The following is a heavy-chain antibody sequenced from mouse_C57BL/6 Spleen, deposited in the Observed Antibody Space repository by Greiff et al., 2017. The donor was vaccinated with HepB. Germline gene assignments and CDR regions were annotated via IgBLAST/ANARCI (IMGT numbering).Heavy chain of an antibody. D-gene: IGHD5-1*01. CDR3: AREGDEYGGYAMDY. CDR2: IYPGSGST. J-gene: IGHJ4*01. Sequence: QVQLQQSGAELVKPGASVKMSCKASGYTFTSYWITWVKQRPGQGLEWIGDIYPGSGSTNYNEKFKSKATLTVDTSSSTAYMQLSSLTSEDSAVYYCAREGDEYGGYAMDYWGQGTSVTVSS. CDR1: GYTFTSYW. V-gene: IGHV1-55*01.